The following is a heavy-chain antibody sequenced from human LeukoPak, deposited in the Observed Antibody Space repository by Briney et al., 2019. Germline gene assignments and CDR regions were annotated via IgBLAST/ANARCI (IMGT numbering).Heavy chain of an antibody. D-gene: IGHD3-10*01. CDR3: AMSYYYGSGSYLNYFDY. Sequence: GASVKVSCKASGYMFTGYFIHWVRQAPGQGLEWMGLINPYGGNTNYAQKFQGRVTITTDESTSTAYMELSSLRSEDTAVYYCAMSYYYGSGSYLNYFDYWGQGXLVTVSS. CDR1: GYMFTGYF. J-gene: IGHJ4*02. V-gene: IGHV1-46*01. CDR2: INPYGGNT.